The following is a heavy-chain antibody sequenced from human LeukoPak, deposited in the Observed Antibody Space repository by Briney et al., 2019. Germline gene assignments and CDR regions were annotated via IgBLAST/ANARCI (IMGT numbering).Heavy chain of an antibody. J-gene: IGHJ3*02. Sequence: SVKVSCKASGGTFSSYAISWVRQAPGQGLEWMGGIIPIFGTANYAQKFQGRVTITADESTSTAYMELSSLRSEDTAVYYCARQSLDRITMIVVVTPHGAFDIWGQGTMVTASS. V-gene: IGHV1-69*01. D-gene: IGHD3-22*01. CDR2: IIPIFGTA. CDR1: GGTFSSYA. CDR3: ARQSLDRITMIVVVTPHGAFDI.